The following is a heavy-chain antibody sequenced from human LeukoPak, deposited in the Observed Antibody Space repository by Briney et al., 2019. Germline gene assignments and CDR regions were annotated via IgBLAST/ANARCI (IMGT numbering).Heavy chain of an antibody. CDR2: INHSGST. CDR3: ARGQRGRWLQSPFGY. Sequence: PSETLSLAXAVYGGSFSGYYWSWIRQPPGKGLEWIGEINHSGSTNYNPSLKSRVTISVDTSKNQFSLKLSSVTAADTAVYYCARGQRGRWLQSPFGYWGQGTLVTVSS. V-gene: IGHV4-34*01. CDR1: GGSFSGYY. J-gene: IGHJ4*02. D-gene: IGHD5-24*01.